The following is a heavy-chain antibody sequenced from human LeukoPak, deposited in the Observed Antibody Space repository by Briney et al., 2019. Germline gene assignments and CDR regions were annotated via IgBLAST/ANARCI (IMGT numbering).Heavy chain of an antibody. D-gene: IGHD3-22*01. V-gene: IGHV3-43D*04. CDR1: GFTFDDYD. J-gene: IGHJ4*02. CDR2: ISWDGGST. CDR3: AKEGVGSGYYYFDY. Sequence: PGGSLRLSCAASGFTFDDYDMHWVRQAPGRGLEWLSLISWDGGSTYYADSVKGRFTISRDNSKNSLYLRMNSLRVEDTALYYCAKEGVGSGYYYFDYWGQGTLVTVSS.